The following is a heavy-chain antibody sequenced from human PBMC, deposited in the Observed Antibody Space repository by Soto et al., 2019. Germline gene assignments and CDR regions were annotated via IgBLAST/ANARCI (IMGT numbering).Heavy chain of an antibody. CDR3: AKDSRYSGWYGYNRFDP. Sequence: GGSLRLCCAASGFTFSNYAMSWVRQAPGTGLEWVSAVSGGGGSTYYADSVKGRFTISRDNSKNTLYLQMNGLRAEDTAVYYCAKDSRYSGWYGYNRFDPWGQGTLVTVSS. J-gene: IGHJ5*02. V-gene: IGHV3-23*01. D-gene: IGHD6-19*01. CDR1: GFTFSNYA. CDR2: VSGGGGST.